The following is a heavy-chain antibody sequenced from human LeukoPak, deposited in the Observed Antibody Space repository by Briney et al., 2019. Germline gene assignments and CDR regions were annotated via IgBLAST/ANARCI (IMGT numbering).Heavy chain of an antibody. CDR2: INPNSGDT. Sequence: GASVKVSCKASGYAFSGYYLHWVRQAPGQGLQWVGWINPNSGDTHYAQMFQGRVTMTRDTSINTAYMGLRRVRSDDTAVYYCAKSAQYRSAWVTGSFDYGGQRTLETASS. CDR3: AKSAQYRSAWVTGSFDY. J-gene: IGHJ4*02. V-gene: IGHV1-2*02. CDR1: GYAFSGYY. D-gene: IGHD6-25*01.